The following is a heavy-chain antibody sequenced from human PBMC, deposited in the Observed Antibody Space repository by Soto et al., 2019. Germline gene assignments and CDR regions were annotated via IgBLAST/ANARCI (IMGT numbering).Heavy chain of an antibody. CDR3: ARDGVGATNYYYGMDV. CDR1: GGTFSSYA. V-gene: IGHV1-69*12. CDR2: IIPIFGTA. J-gene: IGHJ6*02. Sequence: QVQLVQSGAEVKKPGSSVKVSCKASGGTFSSYAISWVRQAPGQGLEWMGGIIPIFGTANYAQKFQGRVTIRADESRSTAYRELSSLRSEDTAVYYCARDGVGATNYYYGMDVWGQGTTVTVSS. D-gene: IGHD1-26*01.